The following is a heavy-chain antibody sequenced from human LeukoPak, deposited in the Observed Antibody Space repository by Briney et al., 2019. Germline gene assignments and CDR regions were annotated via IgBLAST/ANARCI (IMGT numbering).Heavy chain of an antibody. Sequence: SETLSLTCTVSGGSISSYYWSWIRQPPGKGLEWIGYIYYSGSTNYNPSLKSRVTISVDTSKNQFSLKLSSVTAADTAVYYCARDMYYDSSGYYQHYYGMDVWSQGTTVTVSS. J-gene: IGHJ6*02. V-gene: IGHV4-59*01. CDR2: IYYSGST. D-gene: IGHD3-22*01. CDR3: ARDMYYDSSGYYQHYYGMDV. CDR1: GGSISSYY.